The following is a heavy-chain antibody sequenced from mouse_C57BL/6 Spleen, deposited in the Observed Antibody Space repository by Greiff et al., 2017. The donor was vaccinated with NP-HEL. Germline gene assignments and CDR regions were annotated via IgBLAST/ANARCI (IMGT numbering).Heavy chain of an antibody. J-gene: IGHJ1*03. CDR2: IHPNSGST. CDR1: GYTFTSYW. V-gene: IGHV1-64*01. CDR3: ARREYWYFDV. Sequence: QVQLQQPGAELVKPGASVKLSCKASGYTFTSYWMHWVKQRPGQGLEWIGMIHPNSGSTNYNEKFKSKATLTVDKSSSTAYMQLSSLTSADSAVYYCARREYWYFDVWGTGTTVTVSS.